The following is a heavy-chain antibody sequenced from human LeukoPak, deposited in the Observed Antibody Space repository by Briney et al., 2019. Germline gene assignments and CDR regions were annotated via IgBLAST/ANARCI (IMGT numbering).Heavy chain of an antibody. CDR2: IGGGGST. CDR3: AKDFGRATLEDF. V-gene: IGHV3-23*01. D-gene: IGHD3-3*01. Sequence: PGGSLRLSCAASGFPFSSSAMSWVRQAPGKGLEWVSTIGGGGSTYYADSVQGRFTISRDNSKSTLYLQMNSLRAADTAIYFCAKDFGRATLEDFWGQGTLVTVSS. CDR1: GFPFSSSA. J-gene: IGHJ4*02.